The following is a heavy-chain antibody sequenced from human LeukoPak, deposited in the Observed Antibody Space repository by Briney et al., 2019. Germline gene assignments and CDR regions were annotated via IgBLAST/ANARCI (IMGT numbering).Heavy chain of an antibody. J-gene: IGHJ4*02. Sequence: GESLKISCKGSGYTFTNYYIGWVRQTPGKGLEWMGIISPGDSDARYSPSFQGQVTISADKSISTAYLRWSSLKASDTAMYYCARRYCSSTSCNPYFFDYWDQGTLVTVSS. CDR2: ISPGDSDA. CDR1: GYTFTNYY. D-gene: IGHD2-2*01. CDR3: ARRYCSSTSCNPYFFDY. V-gene: IGHV5-51*01.